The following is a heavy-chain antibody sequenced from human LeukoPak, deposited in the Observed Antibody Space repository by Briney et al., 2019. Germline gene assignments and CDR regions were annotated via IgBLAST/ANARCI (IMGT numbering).Heavy chain of an antibody. CDR3: ARQLGYYYYYMDV. J-gene: IGHJ6*03. CDR2: IYYSGST. V-gene: IGHV4-39*01. D-gene: IGHD3-16*01. Sequence: PSETLSLSCTVSGDSISSSSYYWGWIRQPPGKGLEWIGSIYYSGSTYYNPSLKSRVTISVDTSKNQFSLKLSSVTAADTALYYCARQLGYYYYYMDVWGKGTTVTISS. CDR1: GDSISSSSYY.